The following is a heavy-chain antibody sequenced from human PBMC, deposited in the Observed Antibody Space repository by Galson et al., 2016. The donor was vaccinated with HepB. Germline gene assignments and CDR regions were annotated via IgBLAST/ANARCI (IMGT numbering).Heavy chain of an antibody. V-gene: IGHV3-11*04. D-gene: IGHD6-19*01. CDR3: TNSEFRSGWFLDH. J-gene: IGHJ4*02. CDR2: ISGSGSVI. Sequence: SLRLSCAASGFAFLDYHMSWIRQAPGRGPQWVSYISGSGSVIYYEDSVKGRFTVSRDNAKNTLYLQISSLRAEDTAVYYCTNSEFRSGWFLDHWGQGTQVTVSS. CDR1: GFAFLDYH.